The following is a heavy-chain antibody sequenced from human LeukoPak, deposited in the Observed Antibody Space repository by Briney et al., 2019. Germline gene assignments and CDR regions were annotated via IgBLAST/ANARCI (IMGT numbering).Heavy chain of an antibody. D-gene: IGHD3-3*01. CDR1: GGSISSGSYY. V-gene: IGHV4-61*02. CDR2: IYTSGST. CDR3: ARSFGVVLDY. J-gene: IGHJ4*02. Sequence: PSETLSLTCTVSGGSISSGSYYWSWIRQPAGKGLEWIGRIYTSGSTNYNPSLKGRVTISVDSSKNQFSLKLSPVTAADTAVYYCARSFGVVLDYWGQGTLVTVSS.